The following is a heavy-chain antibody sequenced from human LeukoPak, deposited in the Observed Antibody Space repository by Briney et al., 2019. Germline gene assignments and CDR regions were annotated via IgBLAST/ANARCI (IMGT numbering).Heavy chain of an antibody. J-gene: IGHJ4*02. Sequence: ASVKVSRKASGYTFTSYGISWVRQAPGQGREWMGWISAYNGNTNYAQKLQGRVTMTTDTSTSTAYMELRSLRSDDTAVYYCARDGDYGKVTSFDYWGQGTLVTVSS. CDR2: ISAYNGNT. CDR1: GYTFTSYG. D-gene: IGHD4-17*01. CDR3: ARDGDYGKVTSFDY. V-gene: IGHV1-18*01.